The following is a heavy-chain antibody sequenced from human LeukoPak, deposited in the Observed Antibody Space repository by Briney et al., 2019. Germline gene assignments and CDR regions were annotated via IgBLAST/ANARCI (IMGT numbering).Heavy chain of an antibody. D-gene: IGHD6-13*01. Sequence: GGSLRLSCAASGFTFSYYYMSWIRQAPGKGLEWVSYISSSGSTIYYADSVKGRFTISRDNSKNTLYLQMNILRAEDTAVYYCAHPTEYSSSWYGKWFDPWGQGPLVTVSS. CDR1: GFTFSYYY. V-gene: IGHV3-11*01. CDR3: AHPTEYSSSWYGKWFDP. J-gene: IGHJ5*02. CDR2: ISSSGSTI.